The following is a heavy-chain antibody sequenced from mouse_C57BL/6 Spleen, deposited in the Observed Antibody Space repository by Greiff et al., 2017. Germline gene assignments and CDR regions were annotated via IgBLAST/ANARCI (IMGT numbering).Heavy chain of an antibody. CDR2: IDPSAGDT. Sequence: VQLQQPGAELVRPGSSVKLSCKASGYTFTGYWMHWVKQRPLPGLAWIGNIDPSAGDTHSNQKFKDKATLTIDKSSSPASMQLSSLTSEDSAVYYCARGGLCGSYCFDYWGQGTSLTVSS. CDR1: GYTFTGYW. D-gene: IGHD1-1*02. CDR3: ARGGLCGSYCFDY. V-gene: IGHV1-52*01. J-gene: IGHJ2*02.